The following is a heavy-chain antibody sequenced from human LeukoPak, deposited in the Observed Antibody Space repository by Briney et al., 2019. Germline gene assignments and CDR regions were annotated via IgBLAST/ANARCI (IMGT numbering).Heavy chain of an antibody. V-gene: IGHV3-74*01. CDR3: ASIGRVDFDY. CDR1: GFTLSSYW. CDR2: INSDGSST. Sequence: GGSLRLSCAASGFTLSSYWMHWVRQAPGKGLVWVSRINSDGSSTSYADSVKGRFTISRDNAKNTLYLQINSLRAEDTAVYYCASIGRVDFDYWGQGTLVTVSS. J-gene: IGHJ4*02.